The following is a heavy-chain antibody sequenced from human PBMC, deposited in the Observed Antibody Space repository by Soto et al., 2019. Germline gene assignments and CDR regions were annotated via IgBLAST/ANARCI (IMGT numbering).Heavy chain of an antibody. CDR2: IWYDGSNK. Sequence: GGSLRLSCAASGFTFSSYGMHWVRQAPGKGLEWVAVIWYDGSNKYYADSVKGRFTISRDNSKNTLYLQMNSLRAEDTAVYYCARDQCSSTSCYPIYYYYYYGMDVWGQGTTVTVSS. D-gene: IGHD2-2*01. J-gene: IGHJ6*02. CDR3: ARDQCSSTSCYPIYYYYYYGMDV. CDR1: GFTFSSYG. V-gene: IGHV3-33*01.